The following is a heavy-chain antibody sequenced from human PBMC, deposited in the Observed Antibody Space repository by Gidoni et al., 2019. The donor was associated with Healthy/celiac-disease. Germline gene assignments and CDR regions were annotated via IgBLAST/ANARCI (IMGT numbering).Heavy chain of an antibody. CDR3: ARHQYSGSYPTTNYYYYYGMDV. CDR1: GGSISSYY. Sequence: QVQLQESGPGLVKPSETLSLTCTVSGGSISSYYWSWIRQPPGKGLEWIGYIYYSGSTNYNPSLKSRVTISVDTSKNQFSLKLSSVTAADTAVYYCARHQYSGSYPTTNYYYYYGMDVWGQGTTVTVSS. CDR2: IYYSGST. V-gene: IGHV4-59*08. J-gene: IGHJ6*02. D-gene: IGHD1-26*01.